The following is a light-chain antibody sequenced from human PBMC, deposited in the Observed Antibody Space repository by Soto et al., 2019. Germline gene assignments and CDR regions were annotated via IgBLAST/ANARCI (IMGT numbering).Light chain of an antibody. V-gene: IGKV1-5*03. CDR3: QQYDNYPLT. J-gene: IGKJ4*01. CDR2: KAS. Sequence: DIQMTQSPSTLSASVGDRVTITCRASQSISSWLAWYQQKPGKAPKLLIYKASTLKSGVPSRFSGSGSGTEFTLTISSLQPDDFATYYCQQYDNYPLTVGGGTKVDIK. CDR1: QSISSW.